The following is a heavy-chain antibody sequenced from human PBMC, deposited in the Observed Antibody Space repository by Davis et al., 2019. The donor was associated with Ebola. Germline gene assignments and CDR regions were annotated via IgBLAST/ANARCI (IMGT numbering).Heavy chain of an antibody. CDR1: GFTFSSYG. V-gene: IGHV3-30*03. J-gene: IGHJ4*02. CDR2: ISYDGSNK. Sequence: GGSLRLSRAASGFTFSSYGMHWVRQAPGQGLEWVAVISYDGSNKYYADSVKGRFTISRDNSKNTLYLQMNSLRAEDTAVYYCARGASSGWSVDYWGQGTLVTVSS. D-gene: IGHD6-19*01. CDR3: ARGASSGWSVDY.